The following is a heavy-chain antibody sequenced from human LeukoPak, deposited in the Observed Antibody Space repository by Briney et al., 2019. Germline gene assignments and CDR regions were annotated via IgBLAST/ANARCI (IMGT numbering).Heavy chain of an antibody. J-gene: IGHJ4*02. D-gene: IGHD3-3*01. CDR1: GFIFSRHG. V-gene: IGHV3-30*18. Sequence: PGGSLRLSCAASGFIFSRHGMHWVRQAPGKGLEWMAFTSADDSDKYYADSVKGRFTISRDNSKNTLYLQLNSLSAEDTAMYYCAKEGESGYSGGFDHWGQGPWSPSPQ. CDR2: TSADDSDK. CDR3: AKEGESGYSGGFDH.